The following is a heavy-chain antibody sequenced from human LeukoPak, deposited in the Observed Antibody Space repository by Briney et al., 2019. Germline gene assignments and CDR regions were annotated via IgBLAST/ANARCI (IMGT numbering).Heavy chain of an antibody. CDR2: IKQDGSEK. D-gene: IGHD3-10*01. Sequence: GGSLRLSCAASGFTFSSYSMNWVRQAPGKGLEWVANIKQDGSEKYYVDSVKGRFTISRDNAKNSLYLQMNSLRAEDTAVYYCARDSDYYGSGSYDYWGQGTLVTVSS. V-gene: IGHV3-7*01. J-gene: IGHJ4*02. CDR1: GFTFSSYS. CDR3: ARDSDYYGSGSYDY.